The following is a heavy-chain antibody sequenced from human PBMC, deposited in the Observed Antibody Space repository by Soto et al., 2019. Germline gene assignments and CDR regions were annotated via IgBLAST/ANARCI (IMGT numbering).Heavy chain of an antibody. V-gene: IGHV3-30-3*01. CDR1: GFTFSSYA. CDR2: ISYDGSNK. J-gene: IGHJ4*02. Sequence: QVQLVESGGGVVQPGRSLRLSCAASGFTFSSYAMHWVRQAPGKGLEWVAIISYDGSNKYYADSVKGGFTISRDNSKSTRFLQRNSLRAEDTAVYYCARMDGSGYYGSYFDYWGQGTLVTVSS. CDR3: ARMDGSGYYGSYFDY. D-gene: IGHD3-22*01.